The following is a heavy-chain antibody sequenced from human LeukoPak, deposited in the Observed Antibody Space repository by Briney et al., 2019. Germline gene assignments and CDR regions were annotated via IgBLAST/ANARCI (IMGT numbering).Heavy chain of an antibody. D-gene: IGHD6-19*01. CDR3: AAGYSSGWRNLIDY. Sequence: SGGSLRLSCAASGFTFSIFGMHWVRQAPGKGLEWVALISHTGNNRYYAYSVKGRFSISRDNSKNTMYLQMDSLRAEDTAVYYCAAGYSSGWRNLIDYWGQGTLVTVSS. CDR1: GFTFSIFG. CDR2: ISHTGNNR. J-gene: IGHJ4*02. V-gene: IGHV3-30*03.